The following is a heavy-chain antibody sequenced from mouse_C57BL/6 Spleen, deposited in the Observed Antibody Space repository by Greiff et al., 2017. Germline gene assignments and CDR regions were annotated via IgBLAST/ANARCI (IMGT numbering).Heavy chain of an antibody. CDR3: ARRWGSYDGYYAMHY. CDR2: IYPRSGNT. V-gene: IGHV1-81*01. Sequence: QVQLQQSGAELARPGASVKLSCKASGYTFTSYGISWVKQRTGQGLEWIGEIYPRSGNTYYNEKFKGKATLTADKSSSTAYMELRSLTSEDSAVYFCARRWGSYDGYYAMHYWGQGTSVTVSS. D-gene: IGHD2-3*01. J-gene: IGHJ4*01. CDR1: GYTFTSYG.